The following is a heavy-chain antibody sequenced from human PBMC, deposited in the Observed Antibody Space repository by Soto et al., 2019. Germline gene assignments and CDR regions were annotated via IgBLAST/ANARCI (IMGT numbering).Heavy chain of an antibody. Sequence: ASVKVSCKASGYTFTRYGISWVRQAPGQGLEWMGWISGYNGDTNYAQKFQGRVTMTVDTSTTTAFMQLTSLTSDDRAVYYCAKNGQPPYYYYGMDVWGQGTTVTVSS. V-gene: IGHV1-18*01. CDR2: ISGYNGDT. D-gene: IGHD2-8*01. CDR3: AKNGQPPYYYYGMDV. J-gene: IGHJ6*02. CDR1: GYTFTRYG.